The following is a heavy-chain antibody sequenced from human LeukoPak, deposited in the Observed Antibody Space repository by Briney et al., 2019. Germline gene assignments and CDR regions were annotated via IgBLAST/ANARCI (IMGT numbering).Heavy chain of an antibody. CDR2: ISYDGSNK. V-gene: IGHV3-30*01. D-gene: IGHD3-10*01. CDR3: ARDKARFGELFSNWFDP. Sequence: GRSLRLSCAASGFTFSSYAMHWVRQAPGKELEWVAVISYDGSNKYYADSVKGRFTISRDNSKNTLYLQMNSLRAEDTAVYYCARDKARFGELFSNWFDPWGQGTLVTVSS. CDR1: GFTFSSYA. J-gene: IGHJ5*02.